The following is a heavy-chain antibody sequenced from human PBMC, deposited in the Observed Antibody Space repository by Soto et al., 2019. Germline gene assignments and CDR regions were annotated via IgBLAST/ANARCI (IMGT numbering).Heavy chain of an antibody. CDR1: GSTFTSYY. V-gene: IGHV1-46*01. D-gene: IGHD2-2*02. Sequence: ASVKVSCKASGSTFTSYYMHWVRQAPGQGLEWMGIINPSGGSTSYAQKFQGRVTMTRDTSTSTVYMELSSLRSEDTAVYYCATPGEYTDAYDYWGQGTLVTVSS. CDR2: INPSGGST. J-gene: IGHJ4*02. CDR3: ATPGEYTDAYDY.